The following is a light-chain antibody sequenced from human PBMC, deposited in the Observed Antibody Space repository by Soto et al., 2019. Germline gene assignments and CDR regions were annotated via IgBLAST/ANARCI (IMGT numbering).Light chain of an antibody. CDR2: DVS. CDR1: QSISGW. CDR3: QQYNSYLWT. J-gene: IGKJ1*01. V-gene: IGKV1-5*01. Sequence: DIQLTQSPSTLSASVGDRVTITCRASQSISGWLAWCQQKPGKAPKLLIYDVSNLKIGVPSRFSGSGSGTRFSLTISSLQPDDFATYYCQQYNSYLWTFGQGTKVDIK.